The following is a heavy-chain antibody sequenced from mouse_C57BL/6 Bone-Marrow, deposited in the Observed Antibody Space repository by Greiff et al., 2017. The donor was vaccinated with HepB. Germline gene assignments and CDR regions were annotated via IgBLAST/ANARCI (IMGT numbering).Heavy chain of an antibody. J-gene: IGHJ2*01. CDR1: GFTFSSYA. Sequence: EVKVEESGEGLVKPGGSLKLSCAASGFTFSSYAMSWVRQTPEKRLEWVAYISSGGDYIYYADTVKGRFTISRDNARNTLYLPMSSLKSEDTAMYYCTRVYYDYHFDYWGQGTTLTVSS. D-gene: IGHD2-4*01. V-gene: IGHV5-9-1*02. CDR2: ISSGGDYI. CDR3: TRVYYDYHFDY.